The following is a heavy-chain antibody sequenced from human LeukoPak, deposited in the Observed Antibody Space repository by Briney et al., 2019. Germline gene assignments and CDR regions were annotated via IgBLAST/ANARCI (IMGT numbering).Heavy chain of an antibody. CDR2: IIPIFGTA. J-gene: IGHJ4*02. Sequence: VASVTVSFKASGGTFSSYAISWVRQAPGQGLEWMGGIIPIFGTANYAQKFQGRVTITADESTSTAYMELSSLRSEDTAVYYCARESENGYYFDYWGQGTLVTVSS. CDR3: ARESENGYYFDY. D-gene: IGHD2-2*03. CDR1: GGTFSSYA. V-gene: IGHV1-69*13.